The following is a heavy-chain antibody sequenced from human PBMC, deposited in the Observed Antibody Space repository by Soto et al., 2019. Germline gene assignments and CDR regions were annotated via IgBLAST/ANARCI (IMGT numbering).Heavy chain of an antibody. Sequence: QVQLQESGPGLVKPSQTLSLTCAVSGGSISSGGYSWNWIRQPPGKGLEWSGYIYHSGYTLFNPSLKSRVTISVDKSKNQFSLRLISVSASDTAVYYCARDSLTGNYFDPCGQRTLVTVSS. V-gene: IGHV4-30-2*01. CDR1: GGSISSGGYS. CDR2: IYHSGYT. D-gene: IGHD1-7*01. CDR3: ARDSLTGNYFDP. J-gene: IGHJ5*02.